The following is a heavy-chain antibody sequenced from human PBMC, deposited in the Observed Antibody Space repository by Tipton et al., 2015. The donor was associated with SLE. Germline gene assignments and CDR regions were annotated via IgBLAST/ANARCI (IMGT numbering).Heavy chain of an antibody. CDR2: IYYSGST. D-gene: IGHD5/OR15-5a*01. CDR3: ARDNRSLYYYYMDV. CDR1: GGSISSSSYY. J-gene: IGHJ6*03. V-gene: IGHV4-39*07. Sequence: TLSLTCTVSGGSISSSSYYWGWIRQPPGKGLEWIGSIYYSGSTYYNPSLKSRVTISVDKSENQFSLKLTSVTAADTAVYYCARDNRSLYYYYMDVWGMGTTVTVSS.